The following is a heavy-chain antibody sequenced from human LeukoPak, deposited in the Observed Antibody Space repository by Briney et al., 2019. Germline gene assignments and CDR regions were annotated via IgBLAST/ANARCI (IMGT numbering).Heavy chain of an antibody. CDR3: AREVACYGDPLCYFDY. CDR2: ISSGSSYL. D-gene: IGHD4-17*01. CDR1: GFTFSSYS. J-gene: IGHJ4*02. V-gene: IGHV3-21*04. Sequence: KPGGSLRLSCAASGFTFSSYSMNWVRQAPGKGLEWVSSISSGSSYLYYADSMKGRFTISRDNAKNSLYLQMNSLRAEDTAVYYCAREVACYGDPLCYFDYWGQGTLVTVSS.